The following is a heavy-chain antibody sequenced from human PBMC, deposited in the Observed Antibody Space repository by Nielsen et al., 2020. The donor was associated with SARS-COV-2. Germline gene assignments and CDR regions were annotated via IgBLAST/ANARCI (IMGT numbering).Heavy chain of an antibody. CDR1: GFTFGDSI. J-gene: IGHJ6*02. V-gene: IGHV3-73*01. Sequence: GGSLRLSCAASGFTFGDSIIHWVRQASGKGLEWVGRVRSKTNNYETAYAASVKGRFTISRDESKNMAYLQITSLKTEDTAVYYCKHYYERDVWGQGTTVTVSS. CDR3: KHYYERDV. CDR2: VRSKTNNYET.